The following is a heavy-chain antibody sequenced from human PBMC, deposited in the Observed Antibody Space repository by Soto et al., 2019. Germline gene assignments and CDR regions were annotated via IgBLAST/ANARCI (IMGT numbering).Heavy chain of an antibody. CDR2: IDPSDSYT. Sequence: RGSLKISCKGSGYSFTSYWISWVRQMPGKGLEWMGRIDPSDSYTNYSPSFQGHVTISADKSISTAYLQWSSLKASDTAMYYCARQVGKYYYYGMDVWGQRTTVTVSS. V-gene: IGHV5-10-1*01. CDR3: ARQVGKYYYYGMDV. CDR1: GYSFTSYW. J-gene: IGHJ6*02. D-gene: IGHD1-1*01.